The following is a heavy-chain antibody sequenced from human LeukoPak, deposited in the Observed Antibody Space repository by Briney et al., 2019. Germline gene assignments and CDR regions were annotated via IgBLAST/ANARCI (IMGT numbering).Heavy chain of an antibody. D-gene: IGHD2-21*02. CDR1: GFTFSNAW. V-gene: IGHV3-15*01. CDR3: TTCGGDCYFNY. CDR2: IKSKPVGETT. J-gene: IGHJ4*02. Sequence: PGGSLRLSCAASGFTFSNAWMNWVRQAPGKGLEWVGRIKSKPVGETTSYAAPVIGRFTISRDDSRNTLYLQMNGLKTEDTALYYCTTCGGDCYFNYWGQGTLVTVSS.